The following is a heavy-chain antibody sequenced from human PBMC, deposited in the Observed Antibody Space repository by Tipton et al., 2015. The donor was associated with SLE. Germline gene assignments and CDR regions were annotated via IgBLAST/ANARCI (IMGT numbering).Heavy chain of an antibody. J-gene: IGHJ4*02. Sequence: LRLYCTVSEGYISNAFYWSWIRQPAGKGLEWIGRIYTSGTTRYNPSLKSRVTMSVDTSKSQFSLELSSVTAADTAVYYCARELPDYGSGSRDPHFDYWGQGTLVTVSS. V-gene: IGHV4-61*02. CDR1: EGYISNAFY. D-gene: IGHD3-10*01. CDR3: ARELPDYGSGSRDPHFDY. CDR2: IYTSGTT.